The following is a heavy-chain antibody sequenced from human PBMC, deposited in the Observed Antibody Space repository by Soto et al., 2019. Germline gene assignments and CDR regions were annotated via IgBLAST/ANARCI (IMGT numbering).Heavy chain of an antibody. CDR3: ARGRSSSWPTGFDP. Sequence: PSETLSLTCTVSGGSISSYYWSWIRQPPGKGLEWIGYIYYSGSTNYNPSLKSRVTISVDTSKNQFSLKLSSVTAADTAVYYCARGRSSSWPTGFDPWGQGTLVTVSS. V-gene: IGHV4-59*12. J-gene: IGHJ5*02. D-gene: IGHD6-13*01. CDR1: GGSISSYY. CDR2: IYYSGST.